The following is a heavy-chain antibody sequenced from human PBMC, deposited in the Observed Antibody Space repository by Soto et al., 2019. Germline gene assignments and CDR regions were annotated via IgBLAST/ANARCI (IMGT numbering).Heavy chain of an antibody. J-gene: IGHJ3*02. V-gene: IGHV5-10-1*01. D-gene: IGHD3-16*01. CDR1: GYSFTTYW. Sequence: GASLKISCKDSGYSFTTYWITWVRQMPGKGLEWMGKIDPSDSYTNYSPSFQGHVTISADKSISTAYLQWSSLKASDTAMYYCARPTLPLGGAHDGHDAFDIWGQGTMVTVSS. CDR3: ARPTLPLGGAHDGHDAFDI. CDR2: IDPSDSYT.